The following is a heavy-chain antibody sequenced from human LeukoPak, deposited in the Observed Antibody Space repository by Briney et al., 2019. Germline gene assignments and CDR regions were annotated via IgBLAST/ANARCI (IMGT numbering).Heavy chain of an antibody. CDR2: IKQDGSEK. Sequence: GGSLRLSCAASGFTFSGYWMSWVRQAPGKGLEWVANIKQDGSEKYYVDSVKGRFTISRDNAKNSLYLQMNSLRAEDTAVYYCARIRTPDYYGSGSYASYFDYWGQGTLVTVSS. D-gene: IGHD3-10*01. CDR1: GFTFSGYW. V-gene: IGHV3-7*03. J-gene: IGHJ4*02. CDR3: ARIRTPDYYGSGSYASYFDY.